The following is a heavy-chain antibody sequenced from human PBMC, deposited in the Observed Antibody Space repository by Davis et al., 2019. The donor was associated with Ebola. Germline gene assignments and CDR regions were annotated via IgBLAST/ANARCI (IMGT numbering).Heavy chain of an antibody. D-gene: IGHD6-19*01. V-gene: IGHV1-2*02. Sequence: ASVKVSCKASGYTFTSYYMHWVRQAPGQGLEWMGWINPNSGGTNYAQKFQGRVTMTRDTSISTAYMERSRLRSDDTAVYYCARKVSGWYNYYYYYGMDVWGQGTTVTVSS. CDR2: INPNSGGT. J-gene: IGHJ6*02. CDR3: ARKVSGWYNYYYYYGMDV. CDR1: GYTFTSYY.